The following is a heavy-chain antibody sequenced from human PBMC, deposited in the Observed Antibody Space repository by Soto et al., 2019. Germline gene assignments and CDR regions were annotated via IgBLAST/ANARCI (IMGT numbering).Heavy chain of an antibody. CDR1: GYTFTSYG. CDR3: ARVGYSYGDYYYGMDV. Sequence: GASVKVSCKASGYTFTSYGISWVRQAPGQGLEWMGWISAYNGNTNYAQKLQGRVTMTTDTSTSTAYMELRSLRSDDTAVYYCARVGYSYGDYYYGMDVWGQGTTVTVS. D-gene: IGHD5-18*01. J-gene: IGHJ6*02. V-gene: IGHV1-18*04. CDR2: ISAYNGNT.